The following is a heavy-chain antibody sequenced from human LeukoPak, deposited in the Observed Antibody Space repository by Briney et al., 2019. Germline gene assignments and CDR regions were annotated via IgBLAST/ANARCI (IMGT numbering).Heavy chain of an antibody. CDR1: GYTFTSYY. CDR3: ARDPAVRIALDY. Sequence: GASVKVSCKASGYTFTSYYMHWVRQAPGQGLEWMGIINPSGGSTSYAQKFQGRVTMTRDTSTSTVYMELSRLRSDDTAVYYCARDPAVRIALDYWGQGTLVTVSS. CDR2: INPSGGST. V-gene: IGHV1-46*01. J-gene: IGHJ4*02. D-gene: IGHD6-13*01.